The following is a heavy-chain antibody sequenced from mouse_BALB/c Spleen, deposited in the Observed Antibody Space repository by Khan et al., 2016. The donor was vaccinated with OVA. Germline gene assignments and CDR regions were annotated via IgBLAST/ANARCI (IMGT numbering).Heavy chain of an antibody. CDR3: ARAYYRYDGYYAMDY. D-gene: IGHD2-14*01. J-gene: IGHJ4*01. CDR1: GFSLSRSN. V-gene: IGHV2-6-4*01. Sequence: QVQLKESGPGLVAPSQSLSITCTVSGFSLSRSNIHWVRQPPGKGLEWLGMIWGGGGTDYNSTLKISLSISKDNSKSPVFLKMNSLQTDDTAMDDCARAYYRYDGYYAMDYWGQGTSVTVSS. CDR2: IWGGGGT.